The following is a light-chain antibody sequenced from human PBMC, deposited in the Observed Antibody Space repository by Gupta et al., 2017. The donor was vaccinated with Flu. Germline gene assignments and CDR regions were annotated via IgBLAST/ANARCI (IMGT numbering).Light chain of an antibody. CDR2: EVT. CDR3: GAYKRNSNHYV. J-gene: IGLJ1*01. CDR1: SSDDSGYNS. Sequence: STIACTRTSSDDSGYNSVYWYQQKPGEVPKLVIYEVTNRPSGVPERFSGSKSGNTASLTITGLQAEDEADYYCGAYKRNSNHYVFGTGTKVTAL. V-gene: IGLV2-14*01.